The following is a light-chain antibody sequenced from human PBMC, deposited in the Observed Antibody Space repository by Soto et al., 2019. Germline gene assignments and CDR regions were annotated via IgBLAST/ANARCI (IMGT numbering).Light chain of an antibody. CDR1: QSISSY. CDR2: AAS. V-gene: IGKV1-39*01. CDR3: HQSYSAPWT. Sequence: DIQVTQSPSSVSASVGDRVTITCRASQSISSYLNWYRQKPGRAPNLLIYAASKLQSGVPSRFSGSGSGTDFTLTISSLQPGDFAIYYCHQSYSAPWTFGQGTKVEIK. J-gene: IGKJ1*01.